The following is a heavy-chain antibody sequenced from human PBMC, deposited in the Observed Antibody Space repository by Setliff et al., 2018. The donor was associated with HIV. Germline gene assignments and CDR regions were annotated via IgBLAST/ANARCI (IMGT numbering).Heavy chain of an antibody. CDR2: MSYSGST. J-gene: IGHJ6*03. D-gene: IGHD3-3*01. V-gene: IGHV4-31*03. CDR3: ARATYTLQFLKWSPDSSLYYYYMDI. Sequence: TLSLTCNVSGASFSSGGYYWSWIRQHPGKGLEWIGYMSYSGSTFYKSSLKSRVTMSIDTSKNQFSLMLSPVTAADTAVYYCARATYTLQFLKWSPDSSLYYYYMDIWGKGTTVTVSS. CDR1: GASFSSGGYY.